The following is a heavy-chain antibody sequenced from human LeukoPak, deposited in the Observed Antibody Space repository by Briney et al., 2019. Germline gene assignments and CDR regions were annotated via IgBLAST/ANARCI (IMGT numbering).Heavy chain of an antibody. CDR3: AREEVIAAAGPTLDY. CDR2: VNPNSGGT. D-gene: IGHD6-13*01. V-gene: IGHV1-2*02. CDR1: GYTFTDYY. J-gene: IGHJ4*02. Sequence: GASVKVSCKASGYTFTDYYMHWVRQAPGQGLEWMGWVNPNSGGTNYAQKFQGRVTVTRDTSISTAYMELGRLRSDDTAVFYCAREEVIAAAGPTLDYWGQGALVTVSS.